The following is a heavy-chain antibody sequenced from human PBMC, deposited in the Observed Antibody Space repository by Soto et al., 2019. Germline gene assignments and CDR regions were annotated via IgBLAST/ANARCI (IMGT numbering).Heavy chain of an antibody. V-gene: IGHV4-34*01. CDR1: GGSFSGYI. CDR3: ATHQTHRNSYVHP. CDR2: INHSGSS. Sequence: PSETLSLTCAVSGGSFSGYIWTWIRQTPGKGLQWIGQINHSGSSIYNPSLKNRVTISTMSNNKFSLKLSSVTAADTAVYYCATHQTHRNSYVHPWGQGTLVTVSS. J-gene: IGHJ5*02. D-gene: IGHD3-16*01.